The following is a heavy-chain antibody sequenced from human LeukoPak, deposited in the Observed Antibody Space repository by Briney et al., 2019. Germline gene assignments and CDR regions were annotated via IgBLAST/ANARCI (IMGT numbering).Heavy chain of an antibody. J-gene: IGHJ4*02. Sequence: PVKVSCKASGGTFSSYAISWVRQAPGQGLEWMGRIIPILGIANYAQKFQGRVTITADKSTSTAYMELSSLRSEDTAVYYCATDWDDSGSYRYWGQGTLVTVSS. D-gene: IGHD3-10*01. V-gene: IGHV1-69*04. CDR1: GGTFSSYA. CDR2: IIPILGIA. CDR3: ATDWDDSGSYRY.